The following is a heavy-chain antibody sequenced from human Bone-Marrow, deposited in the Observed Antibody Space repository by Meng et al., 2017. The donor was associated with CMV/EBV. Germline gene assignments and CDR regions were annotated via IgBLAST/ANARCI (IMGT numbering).Heavy chain of an antibody. CDR3: AREASCSSTSCYTMVYFDY. CDR1: GYTFTGYY. D-gene: IGHD2-2*02. CDR2: INPNSGGT. Sequence: ASVKVSCKASGYTFTGYYMHWVRQAPGQGLEWMGWINPNSGGTNYAQKFQGRVTMTRDTSISTAYMELSRLRSDDTAVYYCAREASCSSTSCYTMVYFDYWGQGTLVTGSS. J-gene: IGHJ4*02. V-gene: IGHV1-2*02.